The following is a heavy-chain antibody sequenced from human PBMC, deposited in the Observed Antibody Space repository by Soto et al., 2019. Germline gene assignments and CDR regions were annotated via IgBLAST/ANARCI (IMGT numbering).Heavy chain of an antibody. CDR3: AGDGHYGLGSYPPAY. CDR2: INPNSGDT. CDR1: GYTFTDYY. D-gene: IGHD3-10*01. J-gene: IGHJ4*02. Sequence: QVQLVPSGAEAMIPGASVRVSCKASGYTFTDYYIPWVRQAPGQGLERMGWINPNSGDTNLEQKFQGRVSMARDTSISTAQMYVSSLSSDDSAVYYCAGDGHYGLGSYPPAYCGKGTLVTVSS. V-gene: IGHV1-2*02.